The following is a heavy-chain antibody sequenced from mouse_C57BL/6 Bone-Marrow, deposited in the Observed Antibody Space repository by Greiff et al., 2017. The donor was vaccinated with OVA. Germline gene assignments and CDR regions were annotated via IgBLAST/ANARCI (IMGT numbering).Heavy chain of an antibody. Sequence: QVQLQQSGAELVKPGASVKLSCKASGYTFTSYWMHWVKQRPGRGLECIGRIDPNSGGTKYNEKFKSKATLTVDKPSSTAYMQLSSLTSEDSAVYYCARRARFYWYFDVWGTGTTVTVSS. CDR3: ARRARFYWYFDV. J-gene: IGHJ1*03. V-gene: IGHV1-72*01. CDR1: GYTFTSYW. CDR2: IDPNSGGT. D-gene: IGHD1-1*01.